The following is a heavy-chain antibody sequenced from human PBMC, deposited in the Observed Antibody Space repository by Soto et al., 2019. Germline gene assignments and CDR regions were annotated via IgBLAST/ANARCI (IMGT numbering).Heavy chain of an antibody. CDR3: ARDALIAALDAFDI. J-gene: IGHJ3*02. D-gene: IGHD6-13*01. Sequence: PGGSLRLSCAASGFTFSSYSMNWVRQAPGKGLEWVSSISSSSSYIYYADSVKGRFTISRDNAKNSPYLQMNSLRAEDTAVYYCARDALIAALDAFDIWGQGTMVTVSS. V-gene: IGHV3-21*01. CDR2: ISSSSSYI. CDR1: GFTFSSYS.